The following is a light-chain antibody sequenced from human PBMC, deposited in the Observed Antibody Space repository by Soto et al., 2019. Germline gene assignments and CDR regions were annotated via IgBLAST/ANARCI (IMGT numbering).Light chain of an antibody. V-gene: IGKV3-11*01. CDR1: QSVSSY. Sequence: EIVLTQSPATLSLSPGERATLSCRASQSVSSYLAWYQQRPGQAPRLLIYDASNRATGVPARFSGSGSGTVFTITISSLEPEDFAVYYCQQRSSWPPTFGQGTRLEIK. CDR3: QQRSSWPPT. J-gene: IGKJ5*01. CDR2: DAS.